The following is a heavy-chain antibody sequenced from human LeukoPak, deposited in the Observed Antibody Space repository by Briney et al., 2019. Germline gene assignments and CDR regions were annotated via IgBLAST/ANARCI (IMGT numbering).Heavy chain of an antibody. CDR2: ISSSSTYI. V-gene: IGHV3-21*04. J-gene: IGHJ3*01. CDR1: GFIFSSYS. D-gene: IGHD2-21*01. Sequence: GGSLRLSCAASGFIFSSYSMNWVRQAPGKGLEWVSSISSSSTYIYYADSVKGRFTISRDNAKNSLYLQMNSLTTEDTAFYYCAKDGRQGAYDVWGQGTLVTVS. CDR3: AKDGRQGAYDV.